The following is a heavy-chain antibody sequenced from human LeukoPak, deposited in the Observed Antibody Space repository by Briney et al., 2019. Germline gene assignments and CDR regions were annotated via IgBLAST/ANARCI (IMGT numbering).Heavy chain of an antibody. J-gene: IGHJ5*02. CDR1: GGTFSSYA. V-gene: IGHV1-8*02. D-gene: IGHD2-15*01. CDR3: ARGYCSGGSCSNRFDP. CDR2: MNPNSGNT. Sequence: ASVKVSCKASGGTFSSYAISWVRQAPGQGLEWMGWMNPNSGNTGYAQKFQGRVTMTRNTSISTAYMELSSLRSEDTAVYYCARGYCSGGSCSNRFDPWGQGTLVTVSS.